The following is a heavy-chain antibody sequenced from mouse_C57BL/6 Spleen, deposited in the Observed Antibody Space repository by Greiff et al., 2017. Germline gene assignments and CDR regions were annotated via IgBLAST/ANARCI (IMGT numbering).Heavy chain of an antibody. CDR1: GFNIKDDY. V-gene: IGHV14-4*01. CDR3: TTWGYSFAY. Sequence: VQLQQSGAELVRPGASVKLSCTASGFNIKDDYMHWVKQRPEQGLEWIGRIDPENGDTEYASKFQGKATITADTSSNTAYLQLSSLTSEDTAVYYCTTWGYSFAYWGQGTLVTVSA. D-gene: IGHD2-3*01. CDR2: IDPENGDT. J-gene: IGHJ3*01.